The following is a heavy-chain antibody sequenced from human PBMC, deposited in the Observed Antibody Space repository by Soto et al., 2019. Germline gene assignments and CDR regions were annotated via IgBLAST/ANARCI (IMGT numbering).Heavy chain of an antibody. J-gene: IGHJ4*02. CDR1: GFTFSTYA. CDR3: TKDTSDSSGYPTGRYDY. V-gene: IGHV3-23*01. D-gene: IGHD3-22*01. CDR2: ISGSGGST. Sequence: PGGSLRLSCAASGFTFSTYAMSWVRQAPGKGLEWVSAISGSGGSTYYADSVKGHFTISRDNSKSTLYLQMNSLRAEDTALYYCTKDTSDSSGYPTGRYDYWGQGTLVTVSS.